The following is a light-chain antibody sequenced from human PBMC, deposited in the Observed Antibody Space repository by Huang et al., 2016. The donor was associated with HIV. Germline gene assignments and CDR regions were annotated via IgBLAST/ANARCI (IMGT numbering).Light chain of an antibody. Sequence: DIKLTQSPSSLSASLGDRVTITCRASQTISGYLHWYQQRPGKAPQILIFGASSLHSGVPSRFSGSGSGTDFTLTVSDMQPEDFGTYYCQQSYSSPPTFGQGTKVEIK. J-gene: IGKJ1*01. CDR3: QQSYSSPPT. CDR2: GAS. V-gene: IGKV1-39*01. CDR1: QTISGY.